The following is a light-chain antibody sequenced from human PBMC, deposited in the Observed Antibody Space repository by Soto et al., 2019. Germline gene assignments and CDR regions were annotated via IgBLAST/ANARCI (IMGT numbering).Light chain of an antibody. J-gene: IGKJ1*01. Sequence: TVMTQSPATLSVSLGERVTLSCRAIQSVRGNLAWYQQTPGHPPRVXIHGASTRDTGIPARFSGSGAGTEFTLTISDVQPEDFALYYCHQRQSWPRTFGQGTKVDIK. CDR2: GAS. CDR3: HQRQSWPRT. V-gene: IGKV3-15*01. CDR1: QSVRGN.